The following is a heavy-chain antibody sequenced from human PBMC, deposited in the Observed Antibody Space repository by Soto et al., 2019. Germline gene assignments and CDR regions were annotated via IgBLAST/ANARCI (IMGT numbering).Heavy chain of an antibody. J-gene: IGHJ4*02. CDR3: AHPYSGNFYSFDS. D-gene: IGHD1-26*01. V-gene: IGHV2-5*01. CDR1: GFSLTVNEVG. Sequence: QITLKESGPTQVKPTQTLTLTCTFSGFSLTVNEVGVGWIRQPPGKALAWLALIWWNDDKRYRPSLKKRLTITKDPSKNQVVLTMTNMDPVDTATYYCAHPYSGNFYSFDSWGQGTRVTVSP. CDR2: IWWNDDK.